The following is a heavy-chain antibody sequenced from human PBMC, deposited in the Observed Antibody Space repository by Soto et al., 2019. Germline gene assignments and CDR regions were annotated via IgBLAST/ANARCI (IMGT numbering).Heavy chain of an antibody. J-gene: IGHJ3*02. CDR2: IYYSGST. Sequence: QVQLQESGPGLVKPSQTLSLTCTVSGGSISSGGYYWSWIRQHPGKGLEWIGYIYYSGSTYYNPSLKSRVTISVDTSKNQCSLKLSSVTAADTAVYYCARVGKEMATILGAFDIWGQGTMVTVSS. D-gene: IGHD5-12*01. CDR3: ARVGKEMATILGAFDI. V-gene: IGHV4-31*03. CDR1: GGSISSGGYY.